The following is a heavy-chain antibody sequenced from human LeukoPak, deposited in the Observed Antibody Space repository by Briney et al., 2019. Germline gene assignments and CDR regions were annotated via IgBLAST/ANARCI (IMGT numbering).Heavy chain of an antibody. CDR2: FDPEDGET. D-gene: IGHD6-6*01. V-gene: IGHV1-24*01. J-gene: IGHJ4*02. Sequence: ASVKVPCKVSGYTLTELSMHWVRQAPGKGLEWMGGFDPEDGETIYAQKFQGRVTMTEDTSTDIAYMELSSLRSEDTAVYYCATEPKRSTPSRPYWGQGTLVTVSS. CDR1: GYTLTELS. CDR3: ATEPKRSTPSRPY.